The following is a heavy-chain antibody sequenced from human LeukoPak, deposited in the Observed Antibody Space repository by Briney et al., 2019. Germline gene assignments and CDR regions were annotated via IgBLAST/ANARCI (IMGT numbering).Heavy chain of an antibody. CDR1: GGSISSYY. CDR3: ARGLGYCSSTSCYNWFGP. Sequence: PSETLSLTCTVSGGSISSYYWSWIRQPPGKGLEWIGYIYYSGNTNYNPSLKSRVTMSVDTSKNQFSLKLSSVTAADTAVYYCARGLGYCSSTSCYNWFGPWGQGSLVTVSS. CDR2: IYYSGNT. D-gene: IGHD2-2*01. V-gene: IGHV4-59*01. J-gene: IGHJ5*02.